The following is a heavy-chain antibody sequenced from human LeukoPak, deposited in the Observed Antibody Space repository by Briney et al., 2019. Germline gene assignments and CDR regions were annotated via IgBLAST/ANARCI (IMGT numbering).Heavy chain of an antibody. CDR2: ISSSSRDI. D-gene: IGHD3-10*01. CDR3: AKKILGISYCFDY. CDR1: GFTFSSYT. V-gene: IGHV3-21*04. Sequence: GGSLRLSCAASGFTFSSYTMNWVRQAPGKGLEWVAAISSSSRDIFYADSVKGRFTISRDNSKNTIYLQMNSLRAEDTAVYYCAKKILGISYCFDYWGQGTLVTVSS. J-gene: IGHJ4*02.